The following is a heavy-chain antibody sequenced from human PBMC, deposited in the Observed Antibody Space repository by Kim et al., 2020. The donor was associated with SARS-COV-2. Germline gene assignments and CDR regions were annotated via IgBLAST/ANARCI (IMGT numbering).Heavy chain of an antibody. CDR2: IYYRGST. V-gene: IGHV4-39*01. D-gene: IGHD4-17*01. Sequence: SETLSLTCTVSGGSISSSSYYWGWIRQPPGKGLEWIGGIYYRGSTDYNPSLKSRVTISVDTSKDQFSLKLSSVTAADTAVYYCARHDYGNNWFDPWGQGTLVTVSS. CDR3: ARHDYGNNWFDP. CDR1: GGSISSSSYY. J-gene: IGHJ5*02.